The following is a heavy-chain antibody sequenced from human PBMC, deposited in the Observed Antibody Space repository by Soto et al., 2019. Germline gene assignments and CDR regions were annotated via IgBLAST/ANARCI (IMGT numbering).Heavy chain of an antibody. V-gene: IGHV1-69*02. CDR1: GDTFNFYT. D-gene: IGHD3-10*01. CDR2: IIPMLGMS. CDR3: ATSYGSGSRPFDY. J-gene: IGHJ4*02. Sequence: QVQLVQSEAEVKKPGSSVKVSCKASGDTFNFYTISWVRQAPGQGLEWMGRIIPMLGMSNYAQKFQDRVTIIADKSTSSAYMQLSSLRSEDTAIYYCATSYGSGSRPFDYWGQGTLVTVSS.